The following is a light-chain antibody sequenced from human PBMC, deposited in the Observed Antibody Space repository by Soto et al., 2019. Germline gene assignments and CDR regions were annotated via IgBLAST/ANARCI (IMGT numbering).Light chain of an antibody. Sequence: QSALTQRASVSGSPGQSITISCTGTSSDNGAYNFVSWYQQHPGKAPKLMLYDVNIRPSGVSNRFSGSKSGNTASLTISGLQAEDEADYYCTSWTTSTTMIFGGGTKLTVL. CDR3: TSWTTSTTMI. V-gene: IGLV2-14*03. J-gene: IGLJ2*01. CDR1: SSDNGAYNF. CDR2: DVN.